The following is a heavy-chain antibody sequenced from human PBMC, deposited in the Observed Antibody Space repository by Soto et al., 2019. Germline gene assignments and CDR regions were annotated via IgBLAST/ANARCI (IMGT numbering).Heavy chain of an antibody. CDR1: GGSISSSSYY. D-gene: IGHD3-10*01. Sequence: SETLSLTCTVSGGSISSSSYYWGWIRQPPGKGLEWIGSIYYSGSTYYNPSLKSRVTISVDTSKNQFSLKLSSVTAADTAVYYCARQGYYYCSGSYYDIALDIWGQGTMVTV. CDR2: IYYSGST. J-gene: IGHJ3*02. V-gene: IGHV4-39*01. CDR3: ARQGYYYCSGSYYDIALDI.